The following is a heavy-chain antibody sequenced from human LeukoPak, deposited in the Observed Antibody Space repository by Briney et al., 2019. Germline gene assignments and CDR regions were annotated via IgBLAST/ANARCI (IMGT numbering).Heavy chain of an antibody. J-gene: IGHJ4*02. CDR1: GFTFSSYG. CDR3: AKVKGSSWLTDY. D-gene: IGHD6-13*01. V-gene: IGHV3-30*18. Sequence: QPGRSLRLSCAASGFTFSSYGMHWVRQAPGKGLEWVAVISYDGSNKYYADSVKGRFTISRDNSKNTLYLQTNSLRAEDTAVYYCAKVKGSSWLTDYWGQGTLVTVSS. CDR2: ISYDGSNK.